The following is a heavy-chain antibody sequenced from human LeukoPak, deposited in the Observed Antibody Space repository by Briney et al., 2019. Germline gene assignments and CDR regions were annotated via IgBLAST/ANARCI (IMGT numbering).Heavy chain of an antibody. V-gene: IGHV1-18*01. CDR2: ISAYNGNT. D-gene: IGHD2-2*01. J-gene: IGHJ4*02. CDR1: GYTFTSYG. Sequence: ASVKVSCKASGYTFTSYGISWVRQAPAQGLEWMGWISAYNGNTNYAQKLQGRITMTTDTSTSTAYMELRSLRSDDTAVYYCARKLRDIVVVAGADELDYWGQGTLVTVSS. CDR3: ARKLRDIVVVAGADELDY.